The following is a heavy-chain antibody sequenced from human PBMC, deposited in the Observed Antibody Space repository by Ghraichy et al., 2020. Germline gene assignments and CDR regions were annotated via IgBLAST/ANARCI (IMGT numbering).Heavy chain of an antibody. CDR1: GGSIRSSNFY. Sequence: SQTLSLTCTVSGGSIRSSNFYWGWIRQPPGKGPEWLGSIHHTGSTYHNPSLESRLTISVDTSKNLFSLKLTSVPAADTAVYFCAGSFAVIRYFDLWGRGTLVTVSS. V-gene: IGHV4-39*01. CDR2: IHHTGST. D-gene: IGHD2-21*01. J-gene: IGHJ2*01. CDR3: AGSFAVIRYFDL.